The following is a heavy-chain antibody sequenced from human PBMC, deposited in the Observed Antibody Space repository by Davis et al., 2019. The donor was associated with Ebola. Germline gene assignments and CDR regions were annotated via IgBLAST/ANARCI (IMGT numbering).Heavy chain of an antibody. V-gene: IGHV4-30-4*01. CDR1: GGSISSGHYF. J-gene: IGHJ4*02. Sequence: SETLSLTCTVSGGSISSGHYFWSWIRQPPGKGLEWIGYIDDSGITYYNPSLKSRLIISIYTSKKQFSLNLSSMTAADTAVYYCARQIVSNSWYSFYFDSWGQGTLVTVSS. D-gene: IGHD6-13*01. CDR2: IDDSGIT. CDR3: ARQIVSNSWYSFYFDS.